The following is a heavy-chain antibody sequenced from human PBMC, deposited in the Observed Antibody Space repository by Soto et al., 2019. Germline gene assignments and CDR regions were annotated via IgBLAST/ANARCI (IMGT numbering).Heavy chain of an antibody. V-gene: IGHV4-34*01. CDR3: ARLLNPNYYDSSGPQYYFDY. D-gene: IGHD3-22*01. CDR1: GGSFSGYY. J-gene: IGHJ4*02. CDR2: INHSGST. Sequence: SETLSLTCAVYGGSFSGYYWSWIRQPPGKGLEWIGEINHSGSTNYNPSLKSRVTISVDTSKNQFSLKLSSVTAADTAVYYCARLLNPNYYDSSGPQYYFDYWGQGTLVTAPQ.